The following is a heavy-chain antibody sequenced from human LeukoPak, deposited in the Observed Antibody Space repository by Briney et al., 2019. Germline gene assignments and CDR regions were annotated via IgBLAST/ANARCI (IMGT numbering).Heavy chain of an antibody. CDR2: IYSGDSDT. CDR1: GYSFTSYW. D-gene: IGHD3-22*01. CDR3: ARSYYYDSSGYYDSRGAFDI. J-gene: IGHJ3*02. Sequence: GESLKISCKGSGYSFTSYWIGWVRQMPGKGLEWMGIIYSGDSDTRYSPSFQGQVTISADKSISTAYLQWSSLKASDTAMYYCARSYYYDSSGYYDSRGAFDIWGQGTMVTVSS. V-gene: IGHV5-51*01.